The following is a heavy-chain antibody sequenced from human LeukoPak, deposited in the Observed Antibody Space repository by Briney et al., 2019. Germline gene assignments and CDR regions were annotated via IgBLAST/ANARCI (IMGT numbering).Heavy chain of an antibody. CDR1: GFTFSSYG. V-gene: IGHV3-30*18. J-gene: IGHJ4*02. CDR2: ISYDGSNK. CDR3: AKGPRSVGAVADY. D-gene: IGHD1-26*01. Sequence: HPGRSLRLSCAASGFTFSSYGMHWVRQAPGKGLEWVAVISYDGSNKYYADSVKGRFTISRDKSKNTLYLQMNSLRAEDTAVYYCAKGPRSVGAVADYWGQGTLVTVSS.